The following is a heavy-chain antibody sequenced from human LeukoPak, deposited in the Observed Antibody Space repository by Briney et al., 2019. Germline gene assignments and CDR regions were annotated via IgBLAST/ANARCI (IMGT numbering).Heavy chain of an antibody. Sequence: SETLSLTCAVYGGSFSGYYWSWIRQPPGKGLEWIGEINHSGSTNYNPSLKSRVTISVDTSKHQSSLKLSSVTAADTAVYYCASTRRAVAGPKSIDYWGQGTLVTVSS. CDR2: INHSGST. V-gene: IGHV4-34*01. CDR1: GGSFSGYY. D-gene: IGHD6-19*01. J-gene: IGHJ4*02. CDR3: ASTRRAVAGPKSIDY.